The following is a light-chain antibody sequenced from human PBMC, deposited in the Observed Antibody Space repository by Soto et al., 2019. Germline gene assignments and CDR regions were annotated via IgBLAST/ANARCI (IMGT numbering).Light chain of an antibody. CDR1: QSVSSN. V-gene: IGKV3-15*01. Sequence: EIVMTQSPATLSVSPGERATLSCRASQSVSSNLAWYQQTPGQAPRLLIYGASTRASGIPARFSGSGSGTESTLTISSLHSEDFAVYYCQQYNNWPPFTFGPGTKVDIK. CDR2: GAS. CDR3: QQYNNWPPFT. J-gene: IGKJ3*01.